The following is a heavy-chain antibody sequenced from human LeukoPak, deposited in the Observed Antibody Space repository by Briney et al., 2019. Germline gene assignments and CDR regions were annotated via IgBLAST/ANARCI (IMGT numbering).Heavy chain of an antibody. J-gene: IGHJ3*02. Sequence: TPSETLSLTCTVSGGSISSSSYYWGWIRQPPGKGLEWIGEINHSGSTNYNPSLKSRVTISVDTSKNQFSLKLSSVTAADTAVYYCARGRSIAVAGTWAFDIWGQGTMVTVSS. D-gene: IGHD6-19*01. CDR2: INHSGST. V-gene: IGHV4-39*07. CDR1: GGSISSSSYY. CDR3: ARGRSIAVAGTWAFDI.